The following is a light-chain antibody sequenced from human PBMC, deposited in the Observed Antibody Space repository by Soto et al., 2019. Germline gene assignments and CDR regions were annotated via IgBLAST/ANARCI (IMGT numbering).Light chain of an antibody. CDR2: AAS. CDR1: QSIRRY. V-gene: IGKV1-39*01. CDR3: QQSYSTPFT. Sequence: DIQMTQSPSSLSASVGDRVTITCRASQSIRRYLNWYQQKPGKAPKLLIYAASTLQSGVPSRFSGSGSETDFTRTISSLQPEDCATDYCQQSYSTPFTFGPGTKVDIK. J-gene: IGKJ3*01.